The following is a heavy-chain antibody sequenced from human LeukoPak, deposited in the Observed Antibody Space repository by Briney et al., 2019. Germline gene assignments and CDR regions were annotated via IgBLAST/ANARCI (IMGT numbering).Heavy chain of an antibody. CDR3: AKDGVVGATLFIDY. CDR2: IRYDGTHK. V-gene: IGHV3-30*02. D-gene: IGHD2-15*01. CDR1: GFTFSNYG. Sequence: GGSLRLSCAASGFTFSNYGMHWVRQAPGKGLEWVAFIRYDGTHKYYADSVKGRFTISRDNSKNTLCLQMNSLRAEDTAVYYCAKDGVVGATLFIDYWGQGTLVIVSS. J-gene: IGHJ4*02.